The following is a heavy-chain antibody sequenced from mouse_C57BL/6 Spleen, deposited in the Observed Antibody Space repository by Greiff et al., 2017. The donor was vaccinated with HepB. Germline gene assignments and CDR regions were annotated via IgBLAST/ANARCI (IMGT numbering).Heavy chain of an antibody. CDR3: ARVGYGNSNCAY. CDR2: IYPSDSET. J-gene: IGHJ3*01. CDR1: GYTFTSYW. V-gene: IGHV1-61*01. D-gene: IGHD2-1*01. Sequence: VQLQQSGAELVRPGSSVKLSCKASGYTFTSYWMDWVKQRPGQGLEWIGNIYPSDSETHYNQKFKDKATLTVDKSSSTAYMQLSSLTSEDSAVYYCARVGYGNSNCAYWGQGTLVTVSA.